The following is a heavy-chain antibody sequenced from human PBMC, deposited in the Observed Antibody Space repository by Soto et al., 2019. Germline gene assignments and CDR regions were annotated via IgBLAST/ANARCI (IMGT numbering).Heavy chain of an antibody. CDR3: AREAGTQRSAYYYGMDV. CDR1: GGSISSGGYY. J-gene: IGHJ6*02. V-gene: IGHV4-31*03. D-gene: IGHD6-19*01. Sequence: QVQLQESGPGLVKPSQTLSLTCTVSGGSISSGGYYWSWIRQHPGRGLEWIGYIYYSGSTYYNPSLKSRVTISVDTSKNQFSLKLSSVTAADTAVYYCAREAGTQRSAYYYGMDVWGQGTTVTVSS. CDR2: IYYSGST.